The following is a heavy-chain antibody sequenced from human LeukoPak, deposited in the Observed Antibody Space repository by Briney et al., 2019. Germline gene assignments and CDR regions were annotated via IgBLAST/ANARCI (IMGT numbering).Heavy chain of an antibody. D-gene: IGHD6-13*01. CDR2: ISYDGSNK. CDR1: GFTFSSYG. J-gene: IGHJ6*02. Sequence: GGSLRLSCAASGFTFSSYGMHWVRQAPGKGLEWVAVISYDGSNKYYADSVKGRFTISRDNSKNTLYLQMNSLRAEDTAVYYCAKGDGHSSSWKLIYHYYYGMDVWGQGTTVTVSS. V-gene: IGHV3-30*18. CDR3: AKGDGHSSSWKLIYHYYYGMDV.